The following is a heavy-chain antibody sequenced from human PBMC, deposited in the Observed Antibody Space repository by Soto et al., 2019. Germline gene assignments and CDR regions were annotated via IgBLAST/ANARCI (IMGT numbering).Heavy chain of an antibody. CDR2: IYYSGST. CDR1: GGSISSGDYY. D-gene: IGHD2-15*01. V-gene: IGHV4-30-4*01. Sequence: QVQLQESGPGLVKPSQTLSLTCTVSGGSISSGDYYWSWIRQPPGKGLEWIGYIYYSGSTYYNPSLQSRVTISVDTSKNQFSLKLSSVTAADTAVYYCARSNIVVVIAAIPESYGMDVWGQGTTVTVSS. J-gene: IGHJ6*02. CDR3: ARSNIVVVIAAIPESYGMDV.